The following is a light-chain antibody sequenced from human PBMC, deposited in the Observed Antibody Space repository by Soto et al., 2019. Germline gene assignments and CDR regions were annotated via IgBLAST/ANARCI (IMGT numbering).Light chain of an antibody. V-gene: IGLV2-14*01. CDR1: SSDVGGYNY. Sequence: QSVLTQPASVSGSPGQSITISCTGTSSDVGGYNYVSWYQQHPGKAPKLMIYEVSNRPSGVSNRFSGSKSGNTASLTISGLQAEDEADYYCSSYTSSSLMVFGTGTKATVL. CDR2: EVS. J-gene: IGLJ1*01. CDR3: SSYTSSSLMV.